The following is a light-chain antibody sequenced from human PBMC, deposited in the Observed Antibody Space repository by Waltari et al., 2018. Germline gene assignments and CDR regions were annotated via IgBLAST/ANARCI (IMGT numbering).Light chain of an antibody. CDR1: QGISNW. J-gene: IGKJ1*01. CDR2: AAS. Sequence: DIQLTQSPSSVSASVGDRLIITCRASQGISNWLAWYQQKPGKGPKLLIYAASVLQTGVPSRFSGSGSGTDFTLTISNLQPEDFATYFCQQGNSFPPTFGQGTKVEVK. CDR3: QQGNSFPPT. V-gene: IGKV1-12*01.